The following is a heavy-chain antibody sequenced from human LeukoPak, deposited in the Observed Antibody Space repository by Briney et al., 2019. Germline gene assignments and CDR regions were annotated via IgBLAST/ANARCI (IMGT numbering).Heavy chain of an antibody. V-gene: IGHV4-59*13. CDR1: GGSISSYY. CDR3: ARTGGYSSPLGF. CDR2: ISYSGST. Sequence: PSETLSLTCTVSGGSISSYYWSWIRQPPGKGLEWIGYISYSGSTNYNPSLKSRVTISVDTSKNQFSRKLTSVTAADTATYYWARTGGYSSPLGFWGQGTRGTVPP. J-gene: IGHJ4*02. D-gene: IGHD4-11*01.